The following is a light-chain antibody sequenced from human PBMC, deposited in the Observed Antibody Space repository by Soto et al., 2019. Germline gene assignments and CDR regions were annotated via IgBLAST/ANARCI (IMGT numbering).Light chain of an antibody. Sequence: QSALTQPASVSGSPGQSITISCTGTSSDDGGYNYVSWYQQHPGRAPKLMIYEVSNRPSGVSNRFSGSKSGNTASLTISGLQAEDEADYYCSSYTSSSTPGVFGGGTKVTVL. J-gene: IGLJ3*02. CDR3: SSYTSSSTPGV. CDR2: EVS. CDR1: SSDDGGYNY. V-gene: IGLV2-14*01.